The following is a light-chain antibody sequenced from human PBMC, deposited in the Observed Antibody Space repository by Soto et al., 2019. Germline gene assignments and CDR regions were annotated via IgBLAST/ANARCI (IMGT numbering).Light chain of an antibody. J-gene: IGKJ4*01. CDR1: QSVSSY. Sequence: EIVLTQSPAYLSLTPGERATLSCRASQSVSSYLAWYQQKPGQAPRLLIYGSSNRATGIPARFSGSGSGTDFTLTISSLEPEDFAFYYCQQRKNWPLTFGGGTKVDIK. CDR3: QQRKNWPLT. CDR2: GSS. V-gene: IGKV3-11*01.